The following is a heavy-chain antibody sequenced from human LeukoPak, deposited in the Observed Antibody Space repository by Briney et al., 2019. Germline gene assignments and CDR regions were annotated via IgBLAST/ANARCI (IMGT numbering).Heavy chain of an antibody. CDR3: TRHPLYYYDSSGYYYTPPHFDY. CDR2: IYYSGST. J-gene: IGHJ4*02. Sequence: SETLSLTCTVSGGSISSYYWSWIRQPPGKGLEWIGYIYYSGSTNYNPSLKSRVTISVDTSKNQFSLKLSSVTAADTAVYYCTRHPLYYYDSSGYYYTPPHFDYWGQGTLVTVSS. CDR1: GGSISSYY. V-gene: IGHV4-59*08. D-gene: IGHD3-22*01.